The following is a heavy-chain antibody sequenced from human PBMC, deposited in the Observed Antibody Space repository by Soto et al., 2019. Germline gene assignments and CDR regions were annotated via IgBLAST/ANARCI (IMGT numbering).Heavy chain of an antibody. Sequence: GASVKVSCKVSGYMFTTYGVSWARQAPGQGLEWMGWISGYNAKTNYAQKLQGRVTMTTDTSTSTAYMELRSLRSDDTAVYYCARDAGAIVTISAALDVWGQGTTVTVSS. CDR2: ISGYNAKT. CDR3: ARDAGAIVTISAALDV. CDR1: GYMFTTYG. V-gene: IGHV1-18*01. J-gene: IGHJ6*02. D-gene: IGHD2-2*01.